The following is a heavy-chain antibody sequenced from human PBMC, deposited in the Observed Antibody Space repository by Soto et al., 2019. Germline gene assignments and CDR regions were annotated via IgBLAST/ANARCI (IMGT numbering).Heavy chain of an antibody. CDR2: IYYSGRT. D-gene: IGHD3-3*01. J-gene: IGHJ3*02. V-gene: IGHV4-39*01. Sequence: LTCTVSGGSIISSSYYWGWIRQPAGNGLECIGTIYYSGRTSYNPSLNSRVTISVDTSKNQFTLKLSSVTATDTSVYYCARLFVVSGYSGCDIWGHGTMVTVXS. CDR1: GGSIISSSYY. CDR3: ARLFVVSGYSGCDI.